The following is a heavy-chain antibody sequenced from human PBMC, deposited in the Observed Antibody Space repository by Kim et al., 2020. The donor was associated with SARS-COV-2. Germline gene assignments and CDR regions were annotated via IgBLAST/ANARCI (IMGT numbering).Heavy chain of an antibody. Sequence: GGSLRLSCTASGFTFSNSAMNWVRQAQGKGLEWVSTITGNSGWIDYADSVKGRFTISRDNSKNTVYLQMNSLRAEDTALYYCAKHPIPGDKVVWFDPWGQGTLVTVSS. CDR2: ITGNSGWI. CDR3: AKHPIPGDKVVWFDP. V-gene: IGHV3-23*01. CDR1: GFTFSNSA. J-gene: IGHJ5*02. D-gene: IGHD5-12*01.